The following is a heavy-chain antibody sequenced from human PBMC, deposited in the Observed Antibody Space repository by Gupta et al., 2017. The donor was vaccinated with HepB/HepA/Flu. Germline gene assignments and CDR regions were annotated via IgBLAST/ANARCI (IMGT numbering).Heavy chain of an antibody. J-gene: IGHJ3*02. CDR3: ARSPDYGDYDAFDI. V-gene: IGHV3-48*03. CDR1: GFPFSSYE. Sequence: EVQLVESGGGLVQPGGSLRLSCAASGFPFSSYEMNWVRQAPGKGLEWVSYISSSGSTIYYADSVKGRFTISRDNAKNSLYLQMNSLRAEDTAVYYCARSPDYGDYDAFDIWGQGSMVTVSS. CDR2: ISSSGSTI. D-gene: IGHD4-17*01.